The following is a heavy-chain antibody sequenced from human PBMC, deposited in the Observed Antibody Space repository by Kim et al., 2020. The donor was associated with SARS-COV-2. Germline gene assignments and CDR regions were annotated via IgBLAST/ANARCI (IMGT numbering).Heavy chain of an antibody. D-gene: IGHD3-22*01. Sequence: GESLKISCKGSGYSFTSYWISWVRQMPGKGLEWMGRIDPSDSYTNYSPSFQGHVTISADKPISTAYLQWSSLKASDTAMYYCAIPYNYYDSSGYLFDYWGQGTLVTVSS. CDR1: GYSFTSYW. J-gene: IGHJ4*02. V-gene: IGHV5-10-1*01. CDR3: AIPYNYYDSSGYLFDY. CDR2: IDPSDSYT.